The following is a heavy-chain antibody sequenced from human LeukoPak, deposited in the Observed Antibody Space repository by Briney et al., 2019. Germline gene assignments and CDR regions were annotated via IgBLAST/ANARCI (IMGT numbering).Heavy chain of an antibody. CDR2: INWNGRST. Sequence: AGGSLRLSCAASGFTFDDYGMSWVRRAPGKGLEWVCGINWNGRSTGYADSVKGRFTISRDNAKNSLYLQMNSLRAEDTALYYCARGRYDFWSVYLDYWGQGALVTVSS. D-gene: IGHD3-3*01. CDR3: ARGRYDFWSVYLDY. J-gene: IGHJ4*02. V-gene: IGHV3-20*04. CDR1: GFTFDDYG.